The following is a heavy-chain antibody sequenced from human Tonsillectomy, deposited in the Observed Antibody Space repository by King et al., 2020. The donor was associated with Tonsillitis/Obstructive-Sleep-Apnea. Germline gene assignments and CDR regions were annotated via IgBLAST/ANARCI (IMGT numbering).Heavy chain of an antibody. Sequence: MQLQESGPGLVKPSETLSLTCTVSGSSITTYYWSWIRQPPGKGLEWIGYIYYSGSTNYNPSLKSRVTISLDTSKNQFSLKLTSVTAADTAVYYCARGGDIVNVWGQGTTVTVSS. J-gene: IGHJ6*02. CDR1: GSSITTYY. V-gene: IGHV4-59*01. CDR2: IYYSGST. D-gene: IGHD2-15*01. CDR3: ARGGDIVNV.